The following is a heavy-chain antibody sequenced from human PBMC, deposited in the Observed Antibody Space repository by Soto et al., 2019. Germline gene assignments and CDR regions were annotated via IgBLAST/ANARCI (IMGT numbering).Heavy chain of an antibody. CDR2: IDPSDSYT. Sequence: GESLKISCKGSGYSFTNYWISWVRQMPGKGLEWMGRIDPSDSYTNYSPSFQGHVTISADKSISTAYLQWSSLKASDTAMYYYARQVGSCYSCYYGMDVWGQETTVTVSS. V-gene: IGHV5-10-1*01. CDR1: GYSFTNYW. CDR3: ARQVGSCYSCYYGMDV. J-gene: IGHJ6*02. D-gene: IGHD2-15*01.